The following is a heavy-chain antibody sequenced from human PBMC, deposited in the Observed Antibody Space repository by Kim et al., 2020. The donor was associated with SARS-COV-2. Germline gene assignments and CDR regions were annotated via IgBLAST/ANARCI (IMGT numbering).Heavy chain of an antibody. J-gene: IGHJ4*02. CDR3: ARRRELTRGPFDY. V-gene: IGHV1-69*01. D-gene: IGHD1-26*01. Sequence: YQQKFQGRVTITADESTSTAYMELSSLRSEDTAVYYWARRRELTRGPFDYWGQGTLVTVSS.